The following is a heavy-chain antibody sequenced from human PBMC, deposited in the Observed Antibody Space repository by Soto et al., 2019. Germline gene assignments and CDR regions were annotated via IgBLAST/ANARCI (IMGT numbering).Heavy chain of an antibody. CDR2: ISSSSSYI. CDR1: GFTFSSYS. D-gene: IGHD2-2*01. J-gene: IGHJ6*02. V-gene: IGHV3-21*01. CDR3: ARDGEIVVVPAADV. Sequence: EVQLVESGGGLVKPGGSLRLSCAASGFTFSSYSMNWVRQAPGKGLEWVSSISSSSSYIYYADSVKGRFTISRDNAKNSLYLQMNSLRAEDTDVYYCARDGEIVVVPAADVWGQGTTVTVSS.